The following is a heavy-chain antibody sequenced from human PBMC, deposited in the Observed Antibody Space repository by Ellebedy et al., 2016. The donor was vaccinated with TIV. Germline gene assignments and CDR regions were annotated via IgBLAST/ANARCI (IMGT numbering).Heavy chain of an antibody. CDR1: GFTFSSYW. D-gene: IGHD5-24*01. V-gene: IGHV3-74*01. CDR2: INSDGSSK. Sequence: GESLKISCAASGFTFSSYWMHWVRQAPGKGLVWVSRINSDGSSKSYADSVKGRFTIPRDNAKNTLYLQMNSLRAEDTAVYYCARDHQLQRWLQLAIYYYYYGMDVWGQGTTVTVSS. CDR3: ARDHQLQRWLQLAIYYYYYGMDV. J-gene: IGHJ6*02.